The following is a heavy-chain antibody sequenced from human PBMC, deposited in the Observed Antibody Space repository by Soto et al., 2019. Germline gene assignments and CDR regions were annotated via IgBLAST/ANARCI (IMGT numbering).Heavy chain of an antibody. CDR1: GFTFSNAW. CDR3: TTAYYDFWSGYGVVWYFDY. V-gene: IGHV3-15*07. Sequence: GGSLRLSCAASGFTFSNAWMNWVRQAPGKGLEWVGRIKSKTDGGTTDYAAPVKGRFTISRDDSKNKLYLQMNSLKTADTAVYYCTTAYYDFWSGYGVVWYFDYWGQGTLVTVSS. J-gene: IGHJ4*02. D-gene: IGHD3-3*01. CDR2: IKSKTDGGTT.